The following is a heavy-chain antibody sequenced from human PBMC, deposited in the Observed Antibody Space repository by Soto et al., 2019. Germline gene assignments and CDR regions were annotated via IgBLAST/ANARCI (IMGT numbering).Heavy chain of an antibody. CDR2: ISGSDDST. V-gene: IGHV3-23*01. CDR3: AKRGSSSTFDY. D-gene: IGHD6-6*01. J-gene: IGHJ4*02. CDR1: GFTFSSYA. Sequence: PGESLKISCAASGFTFSSYAMSWVRQAPGKGLEWVSVISGSDDSTYYADSVKGRFTISRDNSKNTLYLQMNSLRAEDTAAYYCAKRGSSSTFDYWGQGTLVTVSS.